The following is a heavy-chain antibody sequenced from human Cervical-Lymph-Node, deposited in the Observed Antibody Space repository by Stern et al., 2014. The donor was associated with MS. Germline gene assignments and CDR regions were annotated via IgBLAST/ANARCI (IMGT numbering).Heavy chain of an antibody. J-gene: IGHJ4*02. V-gene: IGHV3-33*01. CDR1: GFDFRIYG. D-gene: IGHD6-19*01. CDR3: ARVPSGWQTGFDY. Sequence: VQLEESGGGVVQPERSLRLSCAASGFDFRIYGMPWVRQTPGTGLEWEAVIWFDGSNKNYAGSVKGRFTIYRDNSKNTLYLQMNSLRAADTAVYYCARVPSGWQTGFDYWGQGTLVTVSS. CDR2: IWFDGSNK.